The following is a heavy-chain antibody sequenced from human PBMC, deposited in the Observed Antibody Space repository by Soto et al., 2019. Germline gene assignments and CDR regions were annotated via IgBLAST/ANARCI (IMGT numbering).Heavy chain of an antibody. CDR2: MKTNNGNT. J-gene: IGHJ6*02. CDR1: RYTFTSYC. D-gene: IGHD6-19*01. Sequence: ASANVACKASRYTFTSYCINWVRQATGQGLEWLGGMKTNNGNTGYAQKIQGRVTMTRNTGISTAYMALSSLRSEGTAVYYCAGAAAVAVAGTRGYYGMDVWGQGTTVTVSS. CDR3: AGAAAVAVAGTRGYYGMDV. V-gene: IGHV1-8*01.